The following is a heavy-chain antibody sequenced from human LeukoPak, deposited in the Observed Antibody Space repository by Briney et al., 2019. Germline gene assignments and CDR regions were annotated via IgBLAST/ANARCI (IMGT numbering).Heavy chain of an antibody. Sequence: KPSETLSLTCTVSGGSISSYYWSWIRQPPGKGLEWIGYIYYSGSTNYNLSLKSRVTISVDTSKNQFSLKLSSVTAADTAVYYCARDLWFGEYYYYGMDVWGKGTTVTVSS. CDR3: ARDLWFGEYYYYGMDV. J-gene: IGHJ6*04. V-gene: IGHV4-59*01. D-gene: IGHD3-10*01. CDR1: GGSISSYY. CDR2: IYYSGST.